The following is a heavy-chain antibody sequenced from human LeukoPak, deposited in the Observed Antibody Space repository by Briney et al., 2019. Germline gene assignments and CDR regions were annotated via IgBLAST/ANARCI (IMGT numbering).Heavy chain of an antibody. Sequence: GSLRLSCAASGFSLRSSEMNWVRQAPGKGPEWVAHVNSADNVEYYTDSVRGRFTMSRDNAKDLLYLQMNSLRDEDTAVYYCARDTVNGPFVISLDLWGQGVLVTVSS. CDR1: GFSLRSSE. D-gene: IGHD2-8*01. V-gene: IGHV3-48*03. CDR2: VNSADNVE. J-gene: IGHJ5*02. CDR3: ARDTVNGPFVISLDL.